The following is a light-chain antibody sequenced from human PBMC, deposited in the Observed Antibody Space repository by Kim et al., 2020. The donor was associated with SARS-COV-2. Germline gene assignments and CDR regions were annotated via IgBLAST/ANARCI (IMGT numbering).Light chain of an antibody. CDR2: AAS. J-gene: IGKJ1*01. V-gene: IGKV1-8*01. Sequence: ASTGDRVTITCRASQGISSYFAWYQQKPGKAPKLLIYAASTLQSGVPSRFSGSGSGTDFTLTIRCLQSEDFATYYCQQYYSYPRTFGQGTKVDIK. CDR3: QQYYSYPRT. CDR1: QGISSY.